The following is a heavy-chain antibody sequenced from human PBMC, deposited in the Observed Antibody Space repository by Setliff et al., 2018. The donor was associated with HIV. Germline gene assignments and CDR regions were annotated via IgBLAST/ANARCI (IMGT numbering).Heavy chain of an antibody. CDR3: ARHGHFYDSSSSDAFDI. CDR1: GGSISTYY. CDR2: VSYSGST. D-gene: IGHD3-22*01. V-gene: IGHV4-59*08. J-gene: IGHJ3*02. Sequence: KTSETLSLTCNVSGGSISTYYWSWIRQPPGKGLEWLGYVSYSGSTNFNPSLESRLAMSVDMSKNHFSLKLRSVTAADTAVYYCARHGHFYDSSSSDAFDIWGHGTMVTVS.